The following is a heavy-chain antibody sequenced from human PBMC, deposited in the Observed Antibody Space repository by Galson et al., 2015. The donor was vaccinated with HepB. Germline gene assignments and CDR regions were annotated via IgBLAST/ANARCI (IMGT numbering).Heavy chain of an antibody. Sequence: SVKVSCKASGYTFTSYYMHWVRQAPGQGLEWMGIINPSGGSTSYAQKFQGRVTMTRDTSTSTVYMELSSLRSEDTAVYYRAAPNSNSSSNYYYYGMDVWGQGTTVTVSS. CDR1: GYTFTSYY. CDR3: AAPNSNSSSNYYYYGMDV. CDR2: INPSGGST. D-gene: IGHD6-6*01. V-gene: IGHV1-46*03. J-gene: IGHJ6*02.